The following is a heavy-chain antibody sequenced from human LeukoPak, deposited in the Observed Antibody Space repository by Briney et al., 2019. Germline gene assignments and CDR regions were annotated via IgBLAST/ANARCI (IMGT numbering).Heavy chain of an antibody. Sequence: GGSLRLSCAASGFTFSRSWMTWVRQAPGKGLEWVANIKEDGNEKYYADSLKGRFTTSRDNAKNSLSLQMNSLRADDTALYYCARAKGSGWYSAFDIWGQGTMVTVSS. CDR2: IKEDGNEK. CDR1: GFTFSRSW. CDR3: ARAKGSGWYSAFDI. J-gene: IGHJ3*02. V-gene: IGHV3-7*03. D-gene: IGHD6-19*01.